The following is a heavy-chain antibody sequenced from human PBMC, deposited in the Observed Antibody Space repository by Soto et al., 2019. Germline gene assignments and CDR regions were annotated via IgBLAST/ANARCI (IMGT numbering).Heavy chain of an antibody. CDR1: GFTFSSYG. CDR3: AKPYDILTGYYEIEY. D-gene: IGHD3-9*01. CDR2: ISYDGSNK. V-gene: IGHV3-30*18. Sequence: GGSLRLSCAASGFTFSSYGMHWVRQAPGKGLEWVAVISYDGSNKYYADSVKGRFTISRDNSKNTLYLQMNSLRAEDTAVYYCAKPYDILTGYYEIEYWGQGTLVTVSS. J-gene: IGHJ4*02.